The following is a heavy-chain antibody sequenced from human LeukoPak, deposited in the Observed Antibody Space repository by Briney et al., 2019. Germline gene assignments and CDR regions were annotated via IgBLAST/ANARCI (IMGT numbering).Heavy chain of an antibody. CDR3: ARGAMATTPFFDY. CDR1: GGSISSGGYY. J-gene: IGHJ4*02. CDR2: IYYSGST. V-gene: IGHV4-31*03. Sequence: SETLSLTCTVSGGSISSGGYYWSWIRQHPGKGLEWIGYIYYSGSTYYNPSLKSRVTMSLGTSRNQFSLKLTSLTAADTAVYYCARGAMATTPFFDYWGQGTLVTVSS. D-gene: IGHD5-24*01.